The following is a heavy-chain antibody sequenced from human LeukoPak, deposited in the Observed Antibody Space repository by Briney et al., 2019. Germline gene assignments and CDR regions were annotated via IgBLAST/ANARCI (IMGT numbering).Heavy chain of an antibody. D-gene: IGHD1-7*01. J-gene: IGHJ4*02. CDR2: ISGSGGST. V-gene: IGHV3-23*01. CDR1: GFTFSSYA. CDR3: ARASNWNYLFDY. Sequence: PGGSLRLSCAASGFTFSSYAMTWVRQAPGKGLEWVSAISGSGGSTYYADSVKGHFTISRDNSKNTLYLQMNSLRAEDTAVYYCARASNWNYLFDYWGQGTLVTVSS.